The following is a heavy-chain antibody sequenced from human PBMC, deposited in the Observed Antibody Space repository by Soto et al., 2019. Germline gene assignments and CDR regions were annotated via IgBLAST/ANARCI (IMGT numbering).Heavy chain of an antibody. J-gene: IGHJ4*02. Sequence: SVKVSCKASGGTFSSYAISWVRQAPGQGLEWMGGIIPIFGTANYADSVKGRFTISRDNSKNTLYLQMNSLRAEDTAVYYCAKVGIAARRYFDYWGQGTLVTVSS. CDR3: AKVGIAARRYFDY. V-gene: IGHV1-69*05. CDR1: GGTFSSYA. CDR2: IIPIFGTA. D-gene: IGHD6-6*01.